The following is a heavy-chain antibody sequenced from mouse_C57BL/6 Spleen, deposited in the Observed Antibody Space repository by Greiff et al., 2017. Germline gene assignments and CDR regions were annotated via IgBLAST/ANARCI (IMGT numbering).Heavy chain of an antibody. CDR1: GFTFSSYA. J-gene: IGHJ2*01. CDR2: ISSGGDYI. Sequence: EVKLVESGEGLVKPGGSLKISCAASGFTFSSYAMSWVRQTPEKRLEWVGYISSGGDYIYYADNVKGRFTISRDNARNTLYLQMSSLNPEDTAMYYCTRAYGNSPYYFDYWGPGTTLTVSS. D-gene: IGHD2-1*01. CDR3: TRAYGNSPYYFDY. V-gene: IGHV5-9-1*02.